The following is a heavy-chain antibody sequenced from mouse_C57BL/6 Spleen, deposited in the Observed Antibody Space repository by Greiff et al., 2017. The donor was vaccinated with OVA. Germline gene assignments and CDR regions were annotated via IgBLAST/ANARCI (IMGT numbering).Heavy chain of an antibody. CDR1: GYSFTGYF. D-gene: IGHD1-1*01. V-gene: IGHV1-20*01. CDR2: INPYNGDT. Sequence: VQLKQSGPELVKPGDSVKISCKASGYSFTGYFMNWVMQSHGKSLEWIGRINPYNGDTFYNQKFKGKATLTVDKSSSTAHMELRSLTSEDSAVYYCARGDYGSLYAMDYWGQGTSVTVSS. J-gene: IGHJ4*01. CDR3: ARGDYGSLYAMDY.